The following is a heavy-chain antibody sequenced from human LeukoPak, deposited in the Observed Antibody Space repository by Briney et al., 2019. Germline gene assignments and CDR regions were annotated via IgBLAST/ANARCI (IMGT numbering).Heavy chain of an antibody. J-gene: IGHJ4*02. CDR1: GGSISSGGYY. Sequence: PSETLSLTCTVSGGSISSGGYYWSWIRQHPGKGLEWIGYIHYSGSTYYNPSLKSRVTISVDTSKNQFSLKLSSVTAADTAVYYCAREGAAAADNWGQGTLVTVSS. V-gene: IGHV4-31*03. D-gene: IGHD6-13*01. CDR2: IHYSGST. CDR3: AREGAAAADN.